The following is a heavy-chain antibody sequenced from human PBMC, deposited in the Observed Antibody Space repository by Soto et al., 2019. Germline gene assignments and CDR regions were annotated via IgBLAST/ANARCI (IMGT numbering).Heavy chain of an antibody. CDR1: GGTFSSYT. Sequence: RASVKVSCKASGGTFSSYTISWVRQAPGQGLEWMGRIIPILGIANYAQKFQGRVTITADKSTSTAYMELSSLRSEDTAVYYCAKSRVHSGYDYDYYYMDVWGKGTTLTVSS. J-gene: IGHJ6*03. CDR2: IIPILGIA. CDR3: AKSRVHSGYDYDYYYMDV. V-gene: IGHV1-69*02. D-gene: IGHD5-12*01.